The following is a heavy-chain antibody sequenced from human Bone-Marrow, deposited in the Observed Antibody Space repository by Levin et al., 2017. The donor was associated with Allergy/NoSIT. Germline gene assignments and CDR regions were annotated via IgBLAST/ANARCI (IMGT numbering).Heavy chain of an antibody. J-gene: IGHJ4*02. CDR1: GFTFSNYN. Sequence: QPGGSLRLSCGASGFTFSNYNMHWVRQAPGKGLDWLAVIWWNENNKYYADSVEGRFTISRDNSKNTLYLEMNNLRAEDTALYYCARDGGDHRDTTSRFDHWGQGTQVTVSS. CDR2: IWWNENNK. D-gene: IGHD3-16*02. V-gene: IGHV3-33*01. CDR3: ARDGGDHRDTTSRFDH.